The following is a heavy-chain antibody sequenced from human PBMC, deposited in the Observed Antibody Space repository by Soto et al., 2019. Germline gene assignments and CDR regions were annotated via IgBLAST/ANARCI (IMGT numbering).Heavy chain of an antibody. CDR1: GFTFSSYA. D-gene: IGHD4-17*01. CDR2: INTGGTTT. Sequence: GGSLGLSCAASGFTFSSYAMHWVRQAPGKWLEWVSYINTGGTTTYYADSVKGRFTISRGNAKNSLYLQMSSLRAEDTAVYYCARDGYGDPYYYYAMDVWGQGXTVTAP. J-gene: IGHJ6*02. CDR3: ARDGYGDPYYYYAMDV. V-gene: IGHV3-48*03.